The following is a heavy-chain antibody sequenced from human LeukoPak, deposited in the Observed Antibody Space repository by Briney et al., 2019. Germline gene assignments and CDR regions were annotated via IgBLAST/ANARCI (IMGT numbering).Heavy chain of an antibody. CDR3: ARDLGLDTTMIFFDF. Sequence: ASVKVSCKASGYTFTSYGISWVRQAPGQGLEWMGWISAYNGNTNYAQKLQGRVTMTTDTSTNAAYMELGGLTSDDTAVYYCARDLGLDTTMIFFDFWGQGTLVTVSS. CDR1: GYTFTSYG. V-gene: IGHV1-18*01. J-gene: IGHJ4*02. CDR2: ISAYNGNT. D-gene: IGHD5-18*01.